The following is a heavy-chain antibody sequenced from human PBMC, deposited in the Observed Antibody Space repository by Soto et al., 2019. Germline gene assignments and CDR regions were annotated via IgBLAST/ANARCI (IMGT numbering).Heavy chain of an antibody. V-gene: IGHV1-8*02. CDR1: AYTFSSAD. CDR2: MNPKSGNT. J-gene: IGHJ5*01. D-gene: IGHD1-1*01. CDR3: ARYRGGSGNGSSWFDS. Sequence: QVQLVQSGAEVKDPGASVVLSCKASAYTFSSADITWVRQATGQGPEWLGWMNPKSGNTGYSQKFQGRVTMTRDTSTNTAYMELSSLRYDDTAVYYCARYRGGSGNGSSWFDSWGQGTLVTVSS.